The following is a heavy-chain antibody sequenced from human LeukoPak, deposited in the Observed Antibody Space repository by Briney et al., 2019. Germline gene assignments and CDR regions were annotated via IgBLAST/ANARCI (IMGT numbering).Heavy chain of an antibody. CDR1: GFTFSSYG. Sequence: GGSLRLSCAASGFTFSSYGMHWVRQAPGQGLEWVAVIWYDGSNKYYADSVKGRFTISRDNSKNTLYLEMNSLRAEDTAVYYCAKDAGLLLRIDYWGQGTLVIVSS. CDR3: AKDAGLLLRIDY. D-gene: IGHD3-22*01. J-gene: IGHJ4*02. CDR2: IWYDGSNK. V-gene: IGHV3-33*06.